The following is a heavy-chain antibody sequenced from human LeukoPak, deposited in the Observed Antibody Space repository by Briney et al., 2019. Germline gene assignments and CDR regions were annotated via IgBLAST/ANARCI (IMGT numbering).Heavy chain of an antibody. CDR1: GFSLSTSGVG. CDR2: IYWNDDK. Sequence: SGPTLVNPTQTLTLTCAFSGFSLSTSGVGVGWIRQPPGKALEWLALIYWNDDKRYSPSLRSRLTITKDTSKNQVVLTMTNMDPVDTATYYCAHSGSSTIQFGPWGQGTLVTVSS. CDR3: AHSGSSTIQFGP. J-gene: IGHJ5*02. D-gene: IGHD2-2*01. V-gene: IGHV2-5*01.